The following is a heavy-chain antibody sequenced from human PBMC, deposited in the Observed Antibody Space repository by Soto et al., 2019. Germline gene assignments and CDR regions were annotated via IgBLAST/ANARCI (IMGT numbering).Heavy chain of an antibody. CDR3: ARGGDVVRVTAPLAH. J-gene: IGHJ4*02. D-gene: IGHD2-21*02. CDR1: GYTFTNYY. V-gene: IGHV1-46*03. Sequence: QVQLVQSGAEVKKPGASVKVSCKTSGYTFTNYYMHWVRQAPGQGLEWMGIIKCSGGETTYAQRFLGRVTMTSDRSTNTFYMEVRSLRSEDTAVYYCARGGDVVRVTAPLAHWGQGTLVTVSS. CDR2: IKCSGGET.